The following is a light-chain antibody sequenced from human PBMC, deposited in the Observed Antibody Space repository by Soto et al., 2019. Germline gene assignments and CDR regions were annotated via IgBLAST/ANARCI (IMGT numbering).Light chain of an antibody. Sequence: EIVLTQSPGTLSLSAGGRVSLCCRASRPVVRQYIAWYHQKPGQAPRLLIHDAVSRATGTPDRFSGSGSGSGTDFTLFISRLEPEDCGVYYCQQNGRSPTFGPGTKVDIK. V-gene: IGKV3-20*01. CDR3: QQNGRSPT. CDR2: DAV. J-gene: IGKJ3*01. CDR1: RPVVRQY.